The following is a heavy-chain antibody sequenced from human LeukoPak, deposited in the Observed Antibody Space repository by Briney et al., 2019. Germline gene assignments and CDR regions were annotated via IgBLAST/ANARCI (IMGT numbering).Heavy chain of an antibody. D-gene: IGHD6-13*01. CDR1: GFSLSGYW. Sequence: PGGSLRLSCAASGFSLSGYWMTWVRQAPGKGLEWVANINRDGSQKNHVDSVKGRFTISRDNAKNSLYLQMNSLRAEDTAVYYCARVSSEYSSSPDYWGQGTLVTVSS. CDR2: INRDGSQK. J-gene: IGHJ4*02. CDR3: ARVSSEYSSSPDY. V-gene: IGHV3-7*01.